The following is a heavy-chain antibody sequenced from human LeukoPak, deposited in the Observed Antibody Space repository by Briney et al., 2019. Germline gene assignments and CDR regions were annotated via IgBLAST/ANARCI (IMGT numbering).Heavy chain of an antibody. CDR2: INPNSGGT. CDR3: ARGRKWFGESTPLFWFDS. CDR1: GFTFTTSA. J-gene: IGHJ5*01. D-gene: IGHD3-10*01. Sequence: ASVKVSCKASGFTFTTSAIQWVRQAPGQGLEWMGWINPNSGGTNYAQKFQGRVTMTRDTSISTAYMELSRLRSDDTAVYYCARGRKWFGESTPLFWFDSWGQGTLVTVSS. V-gene: IGHV1-2*02.